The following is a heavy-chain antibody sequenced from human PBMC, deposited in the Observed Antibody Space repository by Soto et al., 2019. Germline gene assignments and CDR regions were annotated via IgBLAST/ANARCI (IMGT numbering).Heavy chain of an antibody. CDR1: GGSISSYY. D-gene: IGHD3-9*01. Sequence: SETLSLTCTVSGGSISSYYWSWIRQPPGKGLEWIGYIYYSGSTNYNPSLKSRVTISVDTSKNQFSLKLSSVTAADTAVYYCARAPPYDILTGYYQYYFDYWGQGTLVTVSS. V-gene: IGHV4-59*01. CDR2: IYYSGST. CDR3: ARAPPYDILTGYYQYYFDY. J-gene: IGHJ4*02.